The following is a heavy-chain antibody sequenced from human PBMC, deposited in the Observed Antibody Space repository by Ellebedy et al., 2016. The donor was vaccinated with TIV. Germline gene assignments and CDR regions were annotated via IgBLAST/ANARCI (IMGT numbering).Heavy chain of an antibody. Sequence: KVSCKGSGYSFTSYWISWVRQLPGKGLEWMGRIDPSDSYTNYSPSFQGHFTISADKAISTAYLQWTSLKASDTAVYYWARHQLLLPDKYWGQGTLVTVSP. CDR3: ARHQLLLPDKY. CDR2: IDPSDSYT. D-gene: IGHD1-14*01. V-gene: IGHV5-10-1*01. CDR1: GYSFTSYW. J-gene: IGHJ4*02.